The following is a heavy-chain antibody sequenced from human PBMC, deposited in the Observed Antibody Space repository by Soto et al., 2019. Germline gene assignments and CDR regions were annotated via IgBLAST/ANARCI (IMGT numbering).Heavy chain of an antibody. CDR2: IFPGDSDT. CDR1: GYNFTNHW. D-gene: IGHD2-2*01. CDR3: ARGDCTSISCYSTFDY. J-gene: IGHJ4*01. Sequence: PGESLKISCKGSGYNFTNHWIGWVRQMPGKGLEWMGVIFPGDSDTRYSPSLQGQVTISADKSISTASLQWSSLRASDTAMYYCARGDCTSISCYSTFDYWGQGTLVTVSS. V-gene: IGHV5-51*01.